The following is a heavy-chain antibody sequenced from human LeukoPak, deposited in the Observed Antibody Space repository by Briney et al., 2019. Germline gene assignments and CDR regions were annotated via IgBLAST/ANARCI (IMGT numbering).Heavy chain of an antibody. J-gene: IGHJ4*02. CDR3: ARTSSSWL. CDR2: ICDSGST. D-gene: IGHD6-13*01. Sequence: KPSETLSLTCTVSGASINSYYWSWIRQPPGKGLEWIGCICDSGSTDYNPSLKSRVTISVDTSKNQFSLKLTSVTAADTAMYYCARTSSSWLWGQGTLVTVSS. V-gene: IGHV4-59*01. CDR1: GASINSYY.